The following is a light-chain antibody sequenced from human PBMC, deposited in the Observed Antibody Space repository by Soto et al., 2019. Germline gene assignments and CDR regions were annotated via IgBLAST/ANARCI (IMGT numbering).Light chain of an antibody. CDR2: DVS. J-gene: IGLJ1*01. V-gene: IGLV2-11*01. Sequence: QSVLTQPRSVSGSPGQSVTISCTGTNSDVGDYNFVSWYQQYPGKVPKLIIYDVSKRSSGVPDRFSGSKSGNTASLTISGLQAEDEADYYCCSYADSFYVFGTGTQLTVL. CDR3: CSYADSFYV. CDR1: NSDVGDYNF.